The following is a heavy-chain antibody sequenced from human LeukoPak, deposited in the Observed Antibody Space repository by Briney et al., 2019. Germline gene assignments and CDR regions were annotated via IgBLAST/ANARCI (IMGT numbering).Heavy chain of an antibody. Sequence: ASVKVSCKASGGTFSSYAISWVRQAPGQGLEWMGRIIPILGIANYAQKFQGRVTITADKSTSTAYMEMSSLRSEDTAVYYCASTGPYSRSWAPAYGMDVWGQGTTVTVSS. V-gene: IGHV1-69*04. CDR2: IIPILGIA. J-gene: IGHJ6*02. D-gene: IGHD6-13*01. CDR1: GGTFSSYA. CDR3: ASTGPYSRSWAPAYGMDV.